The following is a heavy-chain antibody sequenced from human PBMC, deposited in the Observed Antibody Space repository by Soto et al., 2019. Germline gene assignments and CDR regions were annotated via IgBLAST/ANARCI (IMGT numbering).Heavy chain of an antibody. J-gene: IGHJ4*02. CDR2: ISSSSSTR. CDR1: GFTLSSYS. D-gene: IGHD3-3*01. CDR3: ARDREYDFWSGYVGGFDY. Sequence: EVQLVESGGGLVQPGGSLRLSCAASGFTLSSYSMNWVRQAPGKGLEWVSYISSSSSTRHYADSVKGRFTISRDNAKNSLYLQMNSLRGEDTAMYYCARDREYDFWSGYVGGFDYWAQGTLVTVSS. V-gene: IGHV3-48*01.